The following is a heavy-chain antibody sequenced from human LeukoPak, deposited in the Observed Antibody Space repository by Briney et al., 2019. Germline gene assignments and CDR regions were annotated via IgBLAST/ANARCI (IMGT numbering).Heavy chain of an antibody. J-gene: IGHJ1*01. D-gene: IGHD5-18*01. Sequence: PGGSLRLSCAASGFTFSSYGMHWVRQAPGKGLEWVAVISYDGSNKYYADSVKGRFTISRDNSKNTLYLQMNSLRAEDTAVYYCAKASAPGYSYGLEYFQHWGQGTLVTVSS. CDR3: AKASAPGYSYGLEYFQH. V-gene: IGHV3-30*18. CDR2: ISYDGSNK. CDR1: GFTFSSYG.